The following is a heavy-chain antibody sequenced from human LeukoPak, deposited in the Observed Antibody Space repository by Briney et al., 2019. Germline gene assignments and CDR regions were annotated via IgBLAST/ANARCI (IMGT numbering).Heavy chain of an antibody. CDR2: IGTAGDT. Sequence: PGGSLRLSCAASGFTFSIYDMHWVRQATGKGLEWVSAIGTAGDTYYPGSVKGRFTISRENAKNSLYLQMNSLRAGDTAVYYCARGKKLTYYYGSGAWNWFDPWGQGTLVTVSS. CDR3: ARGKKLTYYYGSGAWNWFDP. D-gene: IGHD3-10*01. J-gene: IGHJ5*02. CDR1: GFTFSIYD. V-gene: IGHV3-13*01.